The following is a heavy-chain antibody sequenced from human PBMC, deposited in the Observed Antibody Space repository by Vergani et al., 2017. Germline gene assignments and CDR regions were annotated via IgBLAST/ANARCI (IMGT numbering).Heavy chain of an antibody. D-gene: IGHD2-2*01. J-gene: IGHJ4*02. V-gene: IGHV3-49*04. CDR3: TRADCSSTSCFFDY. Sequence: EVQLVESGGGLVKPGGSLRLSCAASGFTFSNAWMSWVRQAPGKGLEWVGFIRSKAYGGTTEYAASVKGRFTISRDDSKSIAYLQMNSLKTEDTAVYYCTRADCSSTSCFFDYWGQGTLVTVSS. CDR1: GFTFSNAW. CDR2: IRSKAYGGTT.